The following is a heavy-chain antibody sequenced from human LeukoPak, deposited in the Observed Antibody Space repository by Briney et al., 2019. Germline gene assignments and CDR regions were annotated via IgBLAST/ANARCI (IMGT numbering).Heavy chain of an antibody. Sequence: SETLSLTCTVSGGSISSSSYYWGWIRQPPGKGLEWIGSIYYSGSTYYNPSLKSRVTISVDTSKYQFSLKLSSVTAADTAVYYCVSYYDFWSGYYRGTGMDVWGQGTTVTVSS. J-gene: IGHJ6*02. CDR2: IYYSGST. V-gene: IGHV4-39*01. CDR3: VSYYDFWSGYYRGTGMDV. D-gene: IGHD3-3*01. CDR1: GGSISSSSYY.